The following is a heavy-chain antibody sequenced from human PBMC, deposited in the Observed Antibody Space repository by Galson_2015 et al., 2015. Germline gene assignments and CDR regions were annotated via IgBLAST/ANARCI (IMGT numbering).Heavy chain of an antibody. J-gene: IGHJ4*02. CDR3: ARTGLDDSSGYYDY. Sequence: SLRLSCAASGFTFSSYAMHWVRQAPGKGLEWVAVISYDGSNKYYADSVKGRFTISRDNSKNTLYLQMNSLRAEDTAVYYCARTGLDDSSGYYDYWGQGTLVTVSS. CDR1: GFTFSSYA. D-gene: IGHD3-22*01. V-gene: IGHV3-30-3*01. CDR2: ISYDGSNK.